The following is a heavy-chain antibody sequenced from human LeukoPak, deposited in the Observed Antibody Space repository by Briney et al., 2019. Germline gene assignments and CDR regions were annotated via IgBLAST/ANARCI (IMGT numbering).Heavy chain of an antibody. CDR3: ARNPPILYDSSGYYPKNYYYYYMDV. J-gene: IGHJ6*03. V-gene: IGHV1-18*01. Sequence: GPVKVSCKASGYTFTSYGISWVRQAPGQGLEWMGWISAYNGNTNYAQKLQGRVTMTTDTSTSTAYMELRSLRSDDTAVYYCARNPPILYDSSGYYPKNYYYYYMDVWGKGTTVTVSS. CDR2: ISAYNGNT. D-gene: IGHD3-22*01. CDR1: GYTFTSYG.